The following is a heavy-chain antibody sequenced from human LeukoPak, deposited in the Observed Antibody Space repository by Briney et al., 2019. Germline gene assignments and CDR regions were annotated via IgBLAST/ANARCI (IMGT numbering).Heavy chain of an antibody. Sequence: SVKVSCKASGGTFSSYAISWVRQAPGQGLEWMGRIIPILGIANYAQKFQGRVTITADKTTGTAYMELSSLRSEDTAVYYCASSWGGGITMVRGVIIDYYYYGMDVWGQGTTVTVSS. V-gene: IGHV1-69*04. D-gene: IGHD3-10*01. CDR1: GGTFSSYA. J-gene: IGHJ6*02. CDR3: ASSWGGGITMVRGVIIDYYYYGMDV. CDR2: IIPILGIA.